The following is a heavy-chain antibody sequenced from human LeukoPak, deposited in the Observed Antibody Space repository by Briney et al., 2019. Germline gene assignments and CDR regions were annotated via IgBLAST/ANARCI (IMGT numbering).Heavy chain of an antibody. CDR2: IKQDGSEK. J-gene: IGHJ6*02. CDR3: ARVLLFSSGTGYYGGAFSYYYGMDV. D-gene: IGHD3-3*01. Sequence: PGGSLRLSCAASGFTFSSYWMSWVRQAPGKGLEWVANIKQDGSEKYYVDSVKGRFTISRDNAKNSLYLQMNSLRAEDTAVYYCARVLLFSSGTGYYGGAFSYYYGMDVWGQGTTVTVSS. CDR1: GFTFSSYW. V-gene: IGHV3-7*01.